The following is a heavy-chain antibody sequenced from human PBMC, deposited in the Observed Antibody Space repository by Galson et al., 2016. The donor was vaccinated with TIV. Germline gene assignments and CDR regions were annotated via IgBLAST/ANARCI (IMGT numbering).Heavy chain of an antibody. Sequence: SLRLSCAASGFSFSDYGLHWVRQAPGKGLEWVAVISSDGNNKDYADSVKGRFTISRDNSKNTLYLQMSSLRPEDTAVYYCASETFYYDIRDYAPLGFWGQGTLVTVSS. CDR2: ISSDGNNK. CDR1: GFSFSDYG. V-gene: IGHV3-30*03. D-gene: IGHD3-22*01. J-gene: IGHJ4*02. CDR3: ASETFYYDIRDYAPLGF.